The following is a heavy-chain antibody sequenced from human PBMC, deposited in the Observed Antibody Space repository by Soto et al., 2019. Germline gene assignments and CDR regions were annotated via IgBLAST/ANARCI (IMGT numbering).Heavy chain of an antibody. CDR2: IYYSGST. V-gene: IGHV4-59*01. CDR3: AGGHCSSTSCYTNWFDP. D-gene: IGHD2-2*02. CDR1: GGSISSYY. J-gene: IGHJ5*02. Sequence: PSETLSLTCTVSGGSISSYYWSWIRQPPGKGLEWIGYIYYSGSTNYNPSLKSRVTISVDTSKNQFSLKLSTVTAADTAVYYCAGGHCSSTSCYTNWFDPWGQGTLVTVSS.